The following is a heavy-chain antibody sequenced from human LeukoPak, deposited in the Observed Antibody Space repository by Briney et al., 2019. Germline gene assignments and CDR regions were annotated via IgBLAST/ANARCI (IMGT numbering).Heavy chain of an antibody. CDR1: GGSISSSDYY. J-gene: IGHJ4*02. Sequence: SETLSLTCTVSGGSISSSDYYWGWIRQSPGKGLEWIGSIYYSVTTYYNPSLKSRVTISVDTSKNQFSLKLSSVTAADTAVYYCARDRLRWPKIDYWGQGILVTVSS. V-gene: IGHV4-39*07. CDR2: IYYSVTT. CDR3: ARDRLRWPKIDY. D-gene: IGHD4-23*01.